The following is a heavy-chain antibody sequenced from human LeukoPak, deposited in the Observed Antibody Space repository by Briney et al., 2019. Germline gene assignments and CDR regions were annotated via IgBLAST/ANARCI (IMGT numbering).Heavy chain of an antibody. V-gene: IGHV3-7*01. J-gene: IGHJ4*02. CDR1: GFTFSRSL. CDR2: IKQDGSEK. CDR3: ARGSIAVAGTYVY. Sequence: GGSLRLSCAASGFTFSRSLMSWVRQAPGKGLEWVANIKQDGSEKYYVDSVKGRFTISRDNAKNSLYLQMNSLRAEGTAVYYCARGSIAVAGTYVYWGQGTLVTVSS. D-gene: IGHD6-19*01.